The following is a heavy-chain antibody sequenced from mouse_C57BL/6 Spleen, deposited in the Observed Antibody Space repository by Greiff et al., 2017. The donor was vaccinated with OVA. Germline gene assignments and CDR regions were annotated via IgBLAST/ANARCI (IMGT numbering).Heavy chain of an antibody. V-gene: IGHV1-72*01. CDR3: ARGDYGLDY. CDR2: IGPNSGGT. D-gene: IGHD2-4*01. Sequence: QVQLQQPGAELVKPGASVKLSCTASGYTFTSYWMPWVKQRPGRGLEWIGRIGPNSGGTKYNEKFTSKATLTIDKPSSQAYMQLSSLTSEDAGVYYCARGDYGLDYWGQGTTLTVAS. J-gene: IGHJ2*01. CDR1: GYTFTSYW.